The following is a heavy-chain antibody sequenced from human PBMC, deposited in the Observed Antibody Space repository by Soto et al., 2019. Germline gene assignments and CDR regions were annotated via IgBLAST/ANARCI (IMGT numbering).Heavy chain of an antibody. CDR1: GFTFSSYA. J-gene: IGHJ6*02. CDR3: AKSSVITIFGVVIMEGTSGMDD. Sequence: GGSLRLSCAASGFTFSSYAMSWVRQAPGKGLEWVSAISGSGGSTYYADSVKGRFTISRANSKNTLYLQMNSLRAEDPAVYYSAKSSVITIFGVVIMEGTSGMDDWGQGTTVTVYS. V-gene: IGHV3-23*01. D-gene: IGHD3-3*01. CDR2: ISGSGGST.